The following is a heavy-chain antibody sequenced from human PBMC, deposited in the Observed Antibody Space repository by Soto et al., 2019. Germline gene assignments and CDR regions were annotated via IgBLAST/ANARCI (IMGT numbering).Heavy chain of an antibody. Sequence: GASVKVSCKASGYTFTSYAMHWVRQAPGQRLEWMGWINAGNGNTKYSQKFQGRVTITRDTSASTAYMELSSLRSEDTAVYYCARGYSYGLSCPSGGSCYSPRFDYWGQGTLVTVSS. CDR3: ARGYSYGLSCPSGGSCYSPRFDY. CDR1: GYTFTSYA. V-gene: IGHV1-3*01. CDR2: INAGNGNT. D-gene: IGHD2-15*01. J-gene: IGHJ4*02.